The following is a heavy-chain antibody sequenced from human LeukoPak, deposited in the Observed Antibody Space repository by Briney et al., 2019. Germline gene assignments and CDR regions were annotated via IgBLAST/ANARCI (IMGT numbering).Heavy chain of an antibody. Sequence: ASVKVSCKASGDTLTSYYMHWVRQAPGQGLEWMGIIDPSSGSTSYAQNFQGRVTMTGDTSTTTVYLELSSLRSEDTAVYYCARDRGCGGRCYWFDYWGQGTLVAVSS. CDR3: ARDRGCGGRCYWFDY. V-gene: IGHV1-46*01. J-gene: IGHJ4*02. CDR1: GDTLTSYY. CDR2: IDPSSGST. D-gene: IGHD2-15*01.